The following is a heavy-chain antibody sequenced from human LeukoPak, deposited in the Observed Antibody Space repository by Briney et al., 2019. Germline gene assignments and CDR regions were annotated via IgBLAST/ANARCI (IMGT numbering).Heavy chain of an antibody. CDR3: ARHSRRGSHNWFDP. Sequence: SETLSLTCTVSGGSISSSSYYWGWIRQPPGKGLEWIGSIYYSGSTYYNPSLKSRVTISVDTSKNQFSLKLSSVTAADTAVYYCARHSRRGSHNWFDPWGRGTLVTVSS. J-gene: IGHJ5*02. D-gene: IGHD1-26*01. CDR2: IYYSGST. V-gene: IGHV4-39*01. CDR1: GGSISSSSYY.